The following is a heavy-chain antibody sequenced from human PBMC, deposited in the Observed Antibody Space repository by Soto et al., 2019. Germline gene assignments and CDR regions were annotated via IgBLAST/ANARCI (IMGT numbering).Heavy chain of an antibody. J-gene: IGHJ4*02. CDR1: GYTFTRYG. V-gene: IGHV1-8*01. D-gene: IGHD1-1*01. Sequence: GASVKVSCKASGYTFTRYGISWVRQAPGQGLEWMGWMNPNSGNTGYAQKFQGRVTMTRNTSISTAYMELSSLRSEDTAVYYCARGWKRSLIDYWGQGTLVTVSS. CDR2: MNPNSGNT. CDR3: ARGWKRSLIDY.